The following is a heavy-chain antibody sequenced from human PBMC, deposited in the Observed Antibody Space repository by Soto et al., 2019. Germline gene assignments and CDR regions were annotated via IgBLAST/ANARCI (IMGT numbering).Heavy chain of an antibody. CDR1: GYHVNTNC. CDR3: ARLPRDCNKTSCYYADH. D-gene: IGHD3-3*01. J-gene: IGHJ4*02. Sequence: GESLKISGSVSGYHVNTNCFGWVRQLPGRGLEWVGIMYPGDSDTRYNPSLQGHVTLSVDVTVSTAFLQWRSLETSDTGMYFCARLPRDCNKTSCYYADHWGQGTQVTVSS. V-gene: IGHV5-51*01. CDR2: MYPGDSDT.